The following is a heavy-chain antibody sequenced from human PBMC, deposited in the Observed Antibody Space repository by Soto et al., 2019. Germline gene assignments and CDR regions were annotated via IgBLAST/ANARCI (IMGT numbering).Heavy chain of an antibody. Sequence: SETLSLTCTVSGGSISSSSYYWGWIRQPPGKGLEWIGSIYYSGSTYYNPSLKSRVTISVDTSKNQFSLKLSSVTAADTAVYYCARGEAAAGNTEVDYWGQGTLVTSPQ. CDR1: GGSISSSSYY. CDR3: ARGEAAAGNTEVDY. CDR2: IYYSGST. V-gene: IGHV4-39*01. D-gene: IGHD6-13*01. J-gene: IGHJ4*02.